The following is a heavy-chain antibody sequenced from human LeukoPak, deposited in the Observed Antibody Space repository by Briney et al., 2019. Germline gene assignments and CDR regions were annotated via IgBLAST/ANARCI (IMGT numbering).Heavy chain of an antibody. CDR2: INPNSGGT. CDR3: ARVGKHIVVVTASDYYYGMDV. CDR1: GYTFTGYY. V-gene: IGHV1-2*02. D-gene: IGHD2-21*02. Sequence: ASVKVSCKASGYTFTGYYMHWVRQAPGQGLEWMGWINPNSGGTNYAQKFQGRVTMTRDTSISADYMELSRLRSDDTAVYYCARVGKHIVVVTASDYYYGMDVWGQGTTVTVSS. J-gene: IGHJ6*02.